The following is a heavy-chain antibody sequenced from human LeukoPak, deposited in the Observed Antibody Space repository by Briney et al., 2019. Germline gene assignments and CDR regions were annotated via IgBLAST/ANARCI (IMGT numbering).Heavy chain of an antibody. CDR3: AKLGSNAFDI. Sequence: PGGSLRLSCVASGFTFTKCAMSWIRQAPGKGLEWVSYISSSGSTIYYADSVKGRFTISRDNAKNSLYLQMNSLRAEDTAVYYCAKLGSNAFDIWGQGTVVTVSS. CDR2: ISSSGSTI. V-gene: IGHV3-11*01. CDR1: GFTFTKCA. D-gene: IGHD3-10*02. J-gene: IGHJ3*02.